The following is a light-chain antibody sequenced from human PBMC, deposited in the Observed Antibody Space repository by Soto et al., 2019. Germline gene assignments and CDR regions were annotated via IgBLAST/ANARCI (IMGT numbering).Light chain of an antibody. CDR2: AAS. V-gene: IGKV1-27*01. CDR3: QKYNSAPWT. CDR1: QGISNY. J-gene: IGKJ1*01. Sequence: DIQMTQSPYSLSASVGDRVTITCRASQGISNYLAWYQQKPGKVPRLLIFAASTLQSGAPSRFRGAGSETDFTLTINGLQPEDVATYYCQKYNSAPWTFGQGTKVDIK.